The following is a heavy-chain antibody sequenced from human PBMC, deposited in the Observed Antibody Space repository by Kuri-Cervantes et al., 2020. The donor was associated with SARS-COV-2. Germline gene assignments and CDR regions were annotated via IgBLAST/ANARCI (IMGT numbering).Heavy chain of an antibody. CDR3: AKAKGDNWGLAGYFDY. D-gene: IGHD7-27*01. J-gene: IGHJ4*02. CDR1: GFTFNTYN. CDR2: IGPSNTYI. Sequence: GESLKISCTASGFTFNTYNMKWVRQAPGKGLEWVSGIGPSNTYIYYADSVKGRFIISRDNSKNTLYLQMNSLRAEDTAVYYCAKAKGDNWGLAGYFDYWGQGTLVTVSS. V-gene: IGHV3-21*04.